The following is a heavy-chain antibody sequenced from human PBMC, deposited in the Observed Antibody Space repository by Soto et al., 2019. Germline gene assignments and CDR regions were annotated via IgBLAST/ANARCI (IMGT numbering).Heavy chain of an antibody. CDR3: VKGRSGCNSGGYFDY. V-gene: IGHV3-30*18. J-gene: IGHJ4*03. D-gene: IGHD6-19*01. CDR1: GFALSTSA. Sequence: QVQLVASGGGVVQPGRSLRLSCAASGFALSTSAIHWVRQAPGKGPEWVGLISYDGRNEHFADSVRGRFTMSRDNSKKALYLEMNSLTAEDTAVYKWVKGRSGCNSGGYFDYWGQGTLVIVSS. CDR2: ISYDGRNE.